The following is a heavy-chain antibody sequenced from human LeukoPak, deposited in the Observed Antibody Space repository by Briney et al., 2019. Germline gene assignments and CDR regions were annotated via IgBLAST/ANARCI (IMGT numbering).Heavy chain of an antibody. CDR3: ARDLGAVAEN. V-gene: IGHV3-48*04. Sequence: GGSLRLSCAASGFTFSSYGMNWVRQAPGKGPEWVSYISTSSSTIDYADSVKGRFTISRDNVKNSLYLQMNSLRAEDTAVYYCARDLGAVAENWGQGTLVTVSS. D-gene: IGHD6-19*01. J-gene: IGHJ4*02. CDR1: GFTFSSYG. CDR2: ISTSSSTI.